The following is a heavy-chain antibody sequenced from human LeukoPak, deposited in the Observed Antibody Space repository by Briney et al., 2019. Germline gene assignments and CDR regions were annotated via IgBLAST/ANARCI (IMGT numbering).Heavy chain of an antibody. D-gene: IGHD5-24*01. CDR1: GDSVSSGTSY. V-gene: IGHV4-61*01. J-gene: IGHJ4*02. CDR2: IYYSGST. CDR3: ARGARAGYNLEPFDY. Sequence: SETLSLTCTVSGDSVSSGTSYWSWIRQPPGKGLEWIGYIYYSGSTKYNPSLKSRVTISVDTSKNQFSLKLRSVTAADTAVYYCARGARAGYNLEPFDYWGQGTLVTVSS.